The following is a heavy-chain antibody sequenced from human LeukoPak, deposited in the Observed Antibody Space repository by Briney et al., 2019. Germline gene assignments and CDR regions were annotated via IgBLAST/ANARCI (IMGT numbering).Heavy chain of an antibody. V-gene: IGHV1-2*02. D-gene: IGHD6-19*01. CDR3: ARESYSSAWHKAFDI. CDR2: INLNSGDT. Sequence: ASVKVSCKASRYTFTDYYIHWVRQAPGQGLEWMGCINLNSGDTRYTLTSQGRVTMTRDTSISTGYMELNSLTSDDTAVYYCARESYSSAWHKAFDIWGQGTVVTVSS. J-gene: IGHJ3*02. CDR1: RYTFTDYY.